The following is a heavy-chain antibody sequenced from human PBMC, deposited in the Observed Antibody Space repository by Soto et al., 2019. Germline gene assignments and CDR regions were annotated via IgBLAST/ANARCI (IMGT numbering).Heavy chain of an antibody. D-gene: IGHD1-1*01. V-gene: IGHV4-59*01. J-gene: IGHJ4*02. CDR1: GGSISSYY. CDR2: IYYSGST. Sequence: QVQLQESGPGLVKPSETLSLTCTVSGGSISSYYWSWIRQPPGKGLEWIGYIYYSGSTNYNPSLKRRVTISVDTSKNQFSLKLSSVTAADTAVYYCAAEPLTSLEPYFDYWGQGTLVTVSS. CDR3: AAEPLTSLEPYFDY.